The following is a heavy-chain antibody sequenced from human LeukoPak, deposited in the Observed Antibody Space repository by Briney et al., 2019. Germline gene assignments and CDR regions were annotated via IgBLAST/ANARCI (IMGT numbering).Heavy chain of an antibody. Sequence: PGGSLRLSCAASGFTFSSYWMHWVRQAPGKGLVWVSRINSDGRSTIYADSVKGRFTISRDNSKNTLYFQMNSLRAEDTAVYYCARGPGWNYFDYWGQGTLVTVSS. CDR1: GFTFSSYW. CDR2: INSDGRST. J-gene: IGHJ4*02. V-gene: IGHV3-74*01. D-gene: IGHD6-19*01. CDR3: ARGPGWNYFDY.